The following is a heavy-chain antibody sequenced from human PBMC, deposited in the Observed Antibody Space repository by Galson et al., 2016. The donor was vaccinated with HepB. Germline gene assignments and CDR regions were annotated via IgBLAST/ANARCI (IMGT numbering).Heavy chain of an antibody. CDR1: GFTPRTYA. V-gene: IGHV3-30*04. CDR2: ISSDGRNK. J-gene: IGHJ4*02. Sequence: SLRLSCAASGFTPRTYAVDWVRQAPGKGLEWLAVISSDGRNKYYADSVKARFTISRDNSKNTVYLEMNNLRTEDTAVYYCARDEFQWPPRGFDYWGQGTLVTVSS. D-gene: IGHD6-19*01. CDR3: ARDEFQWPPRGFDY.